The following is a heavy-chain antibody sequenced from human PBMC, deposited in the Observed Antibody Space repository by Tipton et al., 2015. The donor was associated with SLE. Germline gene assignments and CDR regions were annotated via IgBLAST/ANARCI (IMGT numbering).Heavy chain of an antibody. CDR1: GFTFSTYG. CDR3: AKDLTMIVGDAFDI. CDR2: IWFDGSNK. V-gene: IGHV3-33*06. J-gene: IGHJ3*02. Sequence: SLRLSCAASGFTFSTYGMHWVRQAPGKGLEWVAVIWFDGSNKYYADSVKGRFTISRDNSKNTLYLQMNSLRAEDTAVYYRAKDLTMIVGDAFDIWGQGTMVTVSS. D-gene: IGHD3-22*01.